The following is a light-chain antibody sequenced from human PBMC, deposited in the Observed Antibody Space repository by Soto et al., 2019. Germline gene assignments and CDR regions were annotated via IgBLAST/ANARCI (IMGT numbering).Light chain of an antibody. V-gene: IGKV1-5*01. J-gene: IGKJ4*01. CDR2: DAS. Sequence: DIKMNQSLSTLSATVGDRVKITCRASQSISSWLAWYQQKPGKAPKVLIFDASSLESGVPSRFSGSGSGTEFTLTISSLQPDDFATYYCQHYNNYLLTFGGGTKV. CDR1: QSISSW. CDR3: QHYNNYLLT.